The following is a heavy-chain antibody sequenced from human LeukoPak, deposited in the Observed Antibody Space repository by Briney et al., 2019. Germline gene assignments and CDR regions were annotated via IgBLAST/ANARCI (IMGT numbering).Heavy chain of an antibody. CDR3: ARPRVVTARNDGFDI. CDR1: GFTFSSYS. D-gene: IGHD2-21*02. Sequence: GGSLRLSCAASGFTFSSYSMHWVRQAPGKGLEWVAVISFDGSNKYYADSVKGRFTISRDNSKSTLFLQMNSLRAEDTAVYFCARPRVVTARNDGFDIWGQGTMVTVSS. V-gene: IGHV3-30*03. J-gene: IGHJ3*02. CDR2: ISFDGSNK.